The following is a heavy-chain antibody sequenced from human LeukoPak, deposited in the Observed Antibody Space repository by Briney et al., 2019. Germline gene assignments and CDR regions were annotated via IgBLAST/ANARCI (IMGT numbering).Heavy chain of an antibody. V-gene: IGHV3-23*01. CDR3: ARDREYYDVLTGFDKSYYFDY. CDR2: ISGSGGST. CDR1: GFTFSSYA. D-gene: IGHD3-9*01. J-gene: IGHJ4*02. Sequence: GGSLRLSCAASGFTFSSYAMSWVRQAPGKGLEWVSAISGSGGSTYYADSVKGRFTISRDNSKNTVYLKMTSLRAEDTAVYYCARDREYYDVLTGFDKSYYFDYWGQGTLVTVSS.